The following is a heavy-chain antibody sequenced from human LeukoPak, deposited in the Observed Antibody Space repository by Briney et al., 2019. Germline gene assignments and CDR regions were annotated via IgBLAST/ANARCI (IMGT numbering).Heavy chain of an antibody. D-gene: IGHD1-26*01. CDR2: INQDGREK. Sequence: GGSQRLSCAASGFTFSNYWMTWVRQAPGKGPEWVAIINQDGREKYFVDSVKGRFTMSRDNAKNSMYLQMNSLRAEDTALYYCARERGGSYKAYYFDYWGQGTLVTVSS. V-gene: IGHV3-7*03. CDR1: GFTFSNYW. J-gene: IGHJ4*02. CDR3: ARERGGSYKAYYFDY.